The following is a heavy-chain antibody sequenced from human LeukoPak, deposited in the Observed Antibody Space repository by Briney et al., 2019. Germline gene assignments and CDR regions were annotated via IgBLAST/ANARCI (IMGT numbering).Heavy chain of an antibody. V-gene: IGHV3-74*01. CDR1: GFTFSDTW. D-gene: IGHD2-2*01. CDR2: IRSDGSDA. CDR3: AKDYFKYCSSTSCYEAPSDY. Sequence: GGSLRLSCAASGFTFSDTWMHWVRQVPGKGLVWVSRIRSDGSDARYAESVKGRFTISRDNSKNTLYLQMNSLRAEDTAVYYCAKDYFKYCSSTSCYEAPSDYWGQGTLVTVSS. J-gene: IGHJ4*02.